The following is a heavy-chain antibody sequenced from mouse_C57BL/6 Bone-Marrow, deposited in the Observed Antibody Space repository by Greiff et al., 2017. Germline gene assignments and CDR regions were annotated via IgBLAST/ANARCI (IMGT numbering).Heavy chain of an antibody. CDR2: IYPGSGST. CDR3: AGPYYSNCRYFYV. Sequence: QVQLQQSGAELVKPGASVKMSCKASGYTFTSYWITWVKQRPGQGLEWIGDIYPGSGSTNYNEKFKSKATLTVDTSSSTAYMQLSSLTSEDSAVYYCAGPYYSNCRYFYVWGTGTTVTVSS. V-gene: IGHV1-55*01. CDR1: GYTFTSYW. J-gene: IGHJ1*03. D-gene: IGHD2-5*01.